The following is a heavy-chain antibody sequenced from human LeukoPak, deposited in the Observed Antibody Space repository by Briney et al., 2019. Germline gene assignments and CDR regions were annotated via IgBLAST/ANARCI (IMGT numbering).Heavy chain of an antibody. J-gene: IGHJ4*02. D-gene: IGHD3-22*01. CDR3: ALSLFYYNSSGYYPFDY. Sequence: ASVTVSCKASGYTFTSYDTNWVRQAHGPGLELMGLVSPNSGNTGYAQKFQGRVTMTSNNYISTAYMELSSLRSEDTAVYYCALSLFYYNSSGYYPFDYWGQGTLVTVSS. CDR2: VSPNSGNT. CDR1: GYTFTSYD. V-gene: IGHV1-8*01.